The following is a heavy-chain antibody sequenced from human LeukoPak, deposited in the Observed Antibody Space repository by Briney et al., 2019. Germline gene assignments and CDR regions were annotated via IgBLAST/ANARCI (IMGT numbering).Heavy chain of an antibody. CDR1: GFTFSNYA. Sequence: GGSLRLSCAASGFTFSNYAMSWVRQAPGKGLEWVSAISGSGGSTSYADSGKGRFTISRDNAKNTLYLQMNSLRAEDTAVYYCATIAAAGLGGQGTLVTVSS. J-gene: IGHJ4*02. CDR3: ATIAAAGL. V-gene: IGHV3-23*01. D-gene: IGHD6-13*01. CDR2: ISGSGGST.